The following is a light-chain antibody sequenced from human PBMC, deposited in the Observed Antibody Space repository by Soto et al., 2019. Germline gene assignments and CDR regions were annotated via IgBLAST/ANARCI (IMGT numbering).Light chain of an antibody. CDR2: DAS. Sequence: DIQMTQSPSSLSASVGERVTISCQASQDISSYLNWYQQKPGKAPKLLIYDASNLETGVPSRFSGSGSGTDFTFTISSLQPEDIATYYCQPYDNLPPITFGQGTRLEIK. CDR1: QDISSY. CDR3: QPYDNLPPIT. J-gene: IGKJ5*01. V-gene: IGKV1-33*01.